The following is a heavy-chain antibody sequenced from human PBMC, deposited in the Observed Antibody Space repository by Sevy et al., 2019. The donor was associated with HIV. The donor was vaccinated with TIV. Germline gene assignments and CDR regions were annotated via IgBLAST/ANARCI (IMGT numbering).Heavy chain of an antibody. CDR3: ARVFYAGNRDDAFDI. J-gene: IGHJ3*02. V-gene: IGHV3-48*03. Sequence: GGSLRLSCAASGFTFSSHEMNWVRQAPGKGLEWVSYITSSGSTMYYADSVKGRFTISRDNAKNSLYLQMNSLRAEDTAIYYCARVFYAGNRDDAFDIWGQGTMVTVSS. D-gene: IGHD6-13*01. CDR1: GFTFSSHE. CDR2: ITSSGSTM.